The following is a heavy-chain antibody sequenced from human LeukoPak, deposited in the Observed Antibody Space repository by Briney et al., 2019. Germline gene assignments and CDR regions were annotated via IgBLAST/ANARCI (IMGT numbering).Heavy chain of an antibody. CDR2: IYSGGGT. CDR3: ARDQPGPSGAFDI. V-gene: IGHV3-66*01. Sequence: GGSLRLSCAASGFTVNTNYMSWVRQAPGKGLEWVSVIYSGGGTYYADSVKGRFTISRDNSMNTLFLQMNSLRAEDTAVYYCARDQPGPSGAFDIWGQGTMVTVSS. D-gene: IGHD1-14*01. CDR1: GFTVNTNY. J-gene: IGHJ3*02.